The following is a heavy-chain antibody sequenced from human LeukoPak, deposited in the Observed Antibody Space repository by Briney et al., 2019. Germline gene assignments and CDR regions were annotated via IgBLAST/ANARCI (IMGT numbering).Heavy chain of an antibody. CDR1: GGSFSGHY. CDR3: AKSNGYGLIDI. D-gene: IGHD3-10*01. CDR2: INDSGST. Sequence: SETLSLTCEIYGGSFSGHYWSWIRQPPGKGLEWIGEINDSGSTNYRPSLKSRVIISVDTSKNQFSLKLSSLTAADTAVYYCAKSNGYGLIDIWGQGTMVTVSS. J-gene: IGHJ3*02. V-gene: IGHV4-34*01.